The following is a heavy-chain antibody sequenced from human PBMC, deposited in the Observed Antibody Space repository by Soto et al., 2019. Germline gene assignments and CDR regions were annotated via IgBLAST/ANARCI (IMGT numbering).Heavy chain of an antibody. Sequence: QVQLQESGPGLVKASQTLSLTCTLSGASVSSAEHYWSWIRQPPGKGLEWVGYTYYSGGSYYNASLQRRVSISVNTSQNQFSLKLTSVTAADTAVYYCARLSGYDPAGAADKWGPGILVSVSS. CDR3: ARLSGYDPAGAADK. J-gene: IGHJ4*02. CDR2: TYYSGGS. V-gene: IGHV4-30-4*01. CDR1: GASVSSAEHY. D-gene: IGHD5-12*01.